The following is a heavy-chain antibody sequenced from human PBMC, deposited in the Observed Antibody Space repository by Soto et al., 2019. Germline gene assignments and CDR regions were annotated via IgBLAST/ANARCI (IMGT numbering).Heavy chain of an antibody. CDR1: GGSISSYY. J-gene: IGHJ4*02. D-gene: IGHD3-22*01. CDR3: ARDGQGDYYDSSGYYHTYYFDH. V-gene: IGHV4-4*07. Sequence: QVQLQESGPGLVKPSETLSLTCTVSGGSISSYYWSWIRQPAGKGLEWIGRIYTSGSTNYNPSLKSRVTMSVDTSKNQFSLKLSSVTAADTAVYYCARDGQGDYYDSSGYYHTYYFDHWGQGTLVTVSS. CDR2: IYTSGST.